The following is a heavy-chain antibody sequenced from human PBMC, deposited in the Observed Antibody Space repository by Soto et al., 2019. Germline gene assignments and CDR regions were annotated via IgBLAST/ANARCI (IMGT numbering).Heavy chain of an antibody. Sequence: ASVKVSCKASGGTFSSYAISWVRQAPGQGLEWMGGIIPIFGTANYAQKFQGRVTITADESTSTAYMELSSLRSEDTAVYYCAVGGVLAYCGGDCGSLDYWGQGTLVTVSS. CDR1: GGTFSSYA. D-gene: IGHD2-21*02. CDR3: AVGGVLAYCGGDCGSLDY. CDR2: IIPIFGTA. V-gene: IGHV1-69*13. J-gene: IGHJ4*02.